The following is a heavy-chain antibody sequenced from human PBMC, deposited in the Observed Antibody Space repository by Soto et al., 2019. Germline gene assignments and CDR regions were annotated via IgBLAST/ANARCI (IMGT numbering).Heavy chain of an antibody. D-gene: IGHD1-1*01. J-gene: IGHJ4*02. CDR3: AKDRPRRTSGYFFDY. V-gene: IGHV1-18*01. Sequence: GASVKVSCKASGYTFTSYGISWVRQAPGQGLEWMGWISAYNGNTNYAQKLQGRVTMTTDTSTSTAYMELRSLRAEDTALYYCAKDRPRRTSGYFFDYWGQGTPVTVSS. CDR2: ISAYNGNT. CDR1: GYTFTSYG.